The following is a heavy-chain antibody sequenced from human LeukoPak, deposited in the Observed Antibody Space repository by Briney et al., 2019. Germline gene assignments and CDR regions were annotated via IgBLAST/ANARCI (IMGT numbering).Heavy chain of an antibody. CDR3: ARGVRWLQLSYFDY. CDR1: SGSISSGVCY. CDR2: IYYSGST. V-gene: IGHV4-31*03. Sequence: PSETLSLTCPVSSGSISSGVCYWSWIRQQPGKGLEWIGYIYYSGSTYYNPSLKSRVTISVDTSKNQFSLKLSSVTAADTAVYYCARGVRWLQLSYFDYWGQGTLVTVSS. J-gene: IGHJ4*02. D-gene: IGHD5-24*01.